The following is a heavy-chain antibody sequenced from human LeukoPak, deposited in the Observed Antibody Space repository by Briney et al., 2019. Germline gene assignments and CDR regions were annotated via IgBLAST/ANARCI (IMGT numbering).Heavy chain of an antibody. J-gene: IGHJ6*02. D-gene: IGHD3-3*01. CDR2: INHSGST. Sequence: SETLSLTCAVYGGSFSGYYWSWIRQPPGKGLEWIGEINHSGSTNYNPSLKSRVTISVDTSKNQFSLKLSSVTAADTAVYYCARGRLNYDFWSGPTGYYGMDVWGQGTTVTVSS. CDR1: GGSFSGYY. CDR3: ARGRLNYDFWSGPTGYYGMDV. V-gene: IGHV4-34*01.